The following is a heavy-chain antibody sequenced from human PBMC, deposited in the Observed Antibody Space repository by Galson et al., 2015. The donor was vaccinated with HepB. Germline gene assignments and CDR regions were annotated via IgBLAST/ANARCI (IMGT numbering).Heavy chain of an antibody. J-gene: IGHJ4*02. CDR2: ISYDGRYT. Sequence: SLRLSCAASGFTSSSHTMHWVRQAPGKGLEWVAVISYDGRYTNYANSVKGRFTISRDNSKNTLYLQMNSLRVEDTAMYYCTRERFAGWYEGTDFWGQGTLVTVSS. V-gene: IGHV3-30*04. CDR1: GFTSSSHT. CDR3: TRERFAGWYEGTDF. D-gene: IGHD6-19*01.